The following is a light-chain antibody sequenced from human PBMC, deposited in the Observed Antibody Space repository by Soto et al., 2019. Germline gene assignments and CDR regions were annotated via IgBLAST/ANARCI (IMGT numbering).Light chain of an antibody. Sequence: EIVMTQSPATLSVSPGERATLSCRASQSVSSNVAWYQQKPGQAPRLLIFDASTRATGIPARFSGSGSETDFTLTISSLEPEDFAVYYCQQRSVWPPSITFGQGTRLENK. V-gene: IGKV3-11*01. J-gene: IGKJ5*01. CDR1: QSVSSN. CDR3: QQRSVWPPSIT. CDR2: DAS.